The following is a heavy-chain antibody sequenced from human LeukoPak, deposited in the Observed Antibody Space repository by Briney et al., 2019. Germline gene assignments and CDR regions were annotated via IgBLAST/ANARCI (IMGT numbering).Heavy chain of an antibody. D-gene: IGHD7-27*01. Sequence: GRSLRLSCAASGFTFSSYAMHWVRQAPGKGLEWVAVISYDGSNKYYADSVKGRFTISRDNSKNTLYLQMNSLRAEDTAVYYCARGPATNWGYYYYYMDVWGKGTTVTVSS. V-gene: IGHV3-30-3*01. CDR3: ARGPATNWGYYYYYMDV. J-gene: IGHJ6*03. CDR1: GFTFSSYA. CDR2: ISYDGSNK.